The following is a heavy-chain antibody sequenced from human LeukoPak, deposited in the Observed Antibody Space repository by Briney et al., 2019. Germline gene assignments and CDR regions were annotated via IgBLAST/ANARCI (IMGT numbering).Heavy chain of an antibody. Sequence: GRSLRLSCEASGFIFSTYGMHWVRQAPGKGLEWVSAISASGGSTHYADSVKGWFTISRDNSKNTLFLQMNSLRAEDTAVYYCAKADGSWTYDPWGQGTLVTVSS. J-gene: IGHJ5*02. CDR1: GFIFSTYG. D-gene: IGHD5-24*01. CDR2: ISASGGST. V-gene: IGHV3-23*01. CDR3: AKADGSWTYDP.